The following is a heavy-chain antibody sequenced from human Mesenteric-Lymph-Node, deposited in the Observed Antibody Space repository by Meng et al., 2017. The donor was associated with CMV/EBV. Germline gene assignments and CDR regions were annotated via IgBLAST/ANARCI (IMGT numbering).Heavy chain of an antibody. V-gene: IGHV1-18*01. CDR3: ARDKQPTYYYYGMDV. J-gene: IGHJ6*02. CDR2: ISAYNGST. CDR1: GYTFTSYG. Sequence: ASVKVSCKASGYTFTSYGISWVRQAPGQGLEWMGWISAYNGSTNYAQKLQGRVTMTTDTSTSTAYMELRSLRSDDTAVYYCARDKQPTYYYYGMDVWGQGTTVTVSS.